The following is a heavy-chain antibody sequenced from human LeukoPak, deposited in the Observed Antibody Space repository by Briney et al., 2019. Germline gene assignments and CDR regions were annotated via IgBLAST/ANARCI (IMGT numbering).Heavy chain of an antibody. CDR2: ISYDGSNK. V-gene: IGHV3-30*18. CDR1: GFTFSSYG. D-gene: IGHD3-10*01. CDR3: AKVASGSYGSQFDY. Sequence: GSLRLSCAASGFTFSSYGMHWVRQALGKGLEWVAVISYDGSNKYYADSVKGRFTISRDNSKNTLYLQMNSLRAEDTAVYYCAKVASGSYGSQFDYWGQGTLVTVSS. J-gene: IGHJ4*02.